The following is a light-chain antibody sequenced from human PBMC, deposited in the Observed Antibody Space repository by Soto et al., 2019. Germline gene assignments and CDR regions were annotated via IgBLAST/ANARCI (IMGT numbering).Light chain of an antibody. Sequence: DIQMTQSPSTLSASVGDRVTITCRASQSISSWLAWYQQKPGKAPKVLIYKASSLDSGVPTRFSGRGSGTEFTLNISSLQPDDFATYYCQQYHSLNTFGQGTKLEI. CDR3: QQYHSLNT. V-gene: IGKV1-5*03. J-gene: IGKJ2*01. CDR1: QSISSW. CDR2: KAS.